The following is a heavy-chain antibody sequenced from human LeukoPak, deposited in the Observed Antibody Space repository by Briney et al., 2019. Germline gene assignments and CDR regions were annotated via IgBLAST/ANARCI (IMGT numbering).Heavy chain of an antibody. D-gene: IGHD5-12*01. CDR2: MKPDGSES. Sequence: PGGSLRLSCAVSGLTFSGSWITWIRQAPGKGLEWVASMKPDGSESWYVDSVKGRFTISRDNAKNPLYLQMNSLRAEDTAVYHCARSLDSGSGGYHYYYMDVWGKGTTVTISS. CDR3: ARSLDSGSGGYHYYYMDV. V-gene: IGHV3-7*01. J-gene: IGHJ6*03. CDR1: GLTFSGSW.